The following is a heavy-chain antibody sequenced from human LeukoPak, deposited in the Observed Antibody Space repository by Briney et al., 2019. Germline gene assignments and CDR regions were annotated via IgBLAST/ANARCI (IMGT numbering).Heavy chain of an antibody. J-gene: IGHJ6*02. CDR1: GYTFTGYY. V-gene: IGHV1-69*02. D-gene: IGHD2-8*01. CDR2: IIPILGIA. CDR3: ASRYCTNGVCSGYGMDV. Sequence: ASVKVSCKASGYTFTGYYMHWVRQAPGQGLEWMGRIIPILGIANYAQKFQGRVTITADKSTSTAYMELSSLRSEDTAVYYCASRYCTNGVCSGYGMDVWGQGTTVTVSS.